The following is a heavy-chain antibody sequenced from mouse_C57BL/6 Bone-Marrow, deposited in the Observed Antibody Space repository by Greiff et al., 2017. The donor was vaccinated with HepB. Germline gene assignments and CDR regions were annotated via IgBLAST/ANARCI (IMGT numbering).Heavy chain of an antibody. J-gene: IGHJ3*01. D-gene: IGHD2-4*01. CDR1: GYTFTSYW. V-gene: IGHV1-59*01. CDR2: IDPSDSYT. Sequence: QVHVKQPGAELVRPGTSVKLSCKASGYTFTSYWMHWVKQRPGQGLEWIGVIDPSDSYTNYNQKFKGKATLTVDTSSSTAYMQLSSLTSEDSAVYYCARMDDYDPLAYWGQGTLVTVSA. CDR3: ARMDDYDPLAY.